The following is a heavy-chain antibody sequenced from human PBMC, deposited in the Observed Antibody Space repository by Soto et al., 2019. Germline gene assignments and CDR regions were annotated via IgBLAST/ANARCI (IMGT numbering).Heavy chain of an antibody. D-gene: IGHD3-10*01. V-gene: IGHV4-4*02. CDR2: IYHSGST. CDR3: ATTTGANVLLWFGEVGYYGMDV. Sequence: PSETLSLTCAVSGGSISSSNWWSWVRQPPGKGLEWIGEIYHSGSTNYNPSLKSRVTISVDKSKNQFSLKLSSVTAADTAVYYCATTTGANVLLWFGEVGYYGMDVWGQGTTVTVSS. J-gene: IGHJ6*02. CDR1: GGSISSSNW.